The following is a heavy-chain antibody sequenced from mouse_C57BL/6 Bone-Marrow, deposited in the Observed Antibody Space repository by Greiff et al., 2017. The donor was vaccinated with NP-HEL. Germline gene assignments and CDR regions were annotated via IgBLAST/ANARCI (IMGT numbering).Heavy chain of an antibody. CDR1: GYSITSGYY. V-gene: IGHV3-6*01. Sequence: ESGPGLVKPSQFLSLTCSVTGYSITSGYYWNWIRQFPGNKLEWMGYISYDGSNNYNPSLKNRISITRDTSKNQFFLKLNSVTTEDTATYYCARDYGSSPPAFAYWGQGTLVTVSA. J-gene: IGHJ3*01. CDR3: ARDYGSSPPAFAY. CDR2: ISYDGSN. D-gene: IGHD1-1*01.